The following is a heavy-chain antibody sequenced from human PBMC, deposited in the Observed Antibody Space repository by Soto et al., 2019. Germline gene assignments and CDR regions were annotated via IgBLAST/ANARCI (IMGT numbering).Heavy chain of an antibody. CDR1: GDTFSSYI. Sequence: QVQLVQSGAEVKKPGSSVRVSCRSSGDTFSSYIVNWLRLAPGRGLEWMGRVIPVLTTTDYAQNFRGRVTSSADRSTTTVYLDLSSLRSDDTAVYYCARRRYCGYDCYHKHYYGMDVWGQGSLVTVAS. V-gene: IGHV1-69*08. D-gene: IGHD2-21*02. J-gene: IGHJ6*02. CDR2: VIPVLTTT. CDR3: ARRRYCGYDCYHKHYYGMDV.